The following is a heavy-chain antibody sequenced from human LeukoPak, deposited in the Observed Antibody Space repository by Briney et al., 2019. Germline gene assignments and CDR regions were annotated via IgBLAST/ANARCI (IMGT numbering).Heavy chain of an antibody. V-gene: IGHV1-2*02. CDR1: GYTFTAYF. J-gene: IGHJ5*02. CDR3: ARGYCRGVSCYSLDL. Sequence: ASVKVSCKASGYTFTAYFMHWVRQAPGQGLEWMGWINPNTGSTNYAQNFQGRATMTRDTSISTAYMELSRLTSDDTAAYYCARGYCRGVSCYSLDLWGQGTLVTVSS. CDR2: INPNTGST. D-gene: IGHD2-15*01.